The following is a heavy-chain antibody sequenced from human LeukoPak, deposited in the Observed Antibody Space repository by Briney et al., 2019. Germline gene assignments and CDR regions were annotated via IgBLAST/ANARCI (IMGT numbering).Heavy chain of an antibody. CDR1: GFTFSTNW. V-gene: IGHV3-7*01. D-gene: IGHD2-2*01. Sequence: PGGSLRLSCAASGFTFSTNWMSWVRQAPGKGLEWVANIKTDGSEKYYVDSVKGRFTISRDNAKNSVYLQMNSLRAEDTAVYYCVRVDREYQLVQAKNSYNYYMDVWGNGTTVTVSS. CDR3: VRVDREYQLVQAKNSYNYYMDV. CDR2: IKTDGSEK. J-gene: IGHJ6*03.